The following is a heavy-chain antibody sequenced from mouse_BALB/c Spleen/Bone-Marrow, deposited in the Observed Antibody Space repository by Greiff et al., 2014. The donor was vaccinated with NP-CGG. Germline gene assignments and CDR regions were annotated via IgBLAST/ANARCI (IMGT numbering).Heavy chain of an antibody. D-gene: IGHD5-1-1*01. CDR3: ARHERGYPYALDY. Sequence: VKLVESGPDLVAPSQSLSITCTVSGFSLTTFGVHWVRQPPGKGLEWLVVIWSDGSTTYNSTLKSRLSISKDNSKSQGFLQMNSLHTDDTAMYYCARHERGYPYALDYWGQGTSVTVSS. J-gene: IGHJ4*01. CDR1: GFSLTTFG. CDR2: IWSDGST. V-gene: IGHV2-6-2*01.